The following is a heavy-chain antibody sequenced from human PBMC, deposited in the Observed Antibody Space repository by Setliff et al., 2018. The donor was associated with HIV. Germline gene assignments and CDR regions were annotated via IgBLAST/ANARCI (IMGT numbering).Heavy chain of an antibody. V-gene: IGHV1-69*13. CDR1: GGSFSSYA. CDR2: IIPIFGTT. CDR3: ARGRNYDSSGYGDYYYYMDV. D-gene: IGHD3-22*01. J-gene: IGHJ6*03. Sequence: SVKVSCKASGGSFSSYAISWVRQAPGQGLEWMGGIIPIFGTTHYAQKFQGRVTVTADESTSTAYMQLSSLRSDGTAVYYCARGRNYDSSGYGDYYYYMDVWGKGTTVTVSS.